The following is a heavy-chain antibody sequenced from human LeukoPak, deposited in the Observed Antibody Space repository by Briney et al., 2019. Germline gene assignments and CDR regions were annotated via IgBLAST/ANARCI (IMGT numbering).Heavy chain of an antibody. CDR2: ITGSRSHI. CDR1: GFTFNSYN. V-gene: IGHV3-21*01. J-gene: IGHJ5*02. D-gene: IGHD5/OR15-5a*01. CDR3: ARMSPFDP. Sequence: GGSLRLSFAASGFTFNSYNMNWVRQAPGKGLEWVSSITGSRSHIYYADSVKGRFTISRDNAKNSLYLQMNSLRAEDTAVYYCARMSPFDPWGQGTLVTVSS.